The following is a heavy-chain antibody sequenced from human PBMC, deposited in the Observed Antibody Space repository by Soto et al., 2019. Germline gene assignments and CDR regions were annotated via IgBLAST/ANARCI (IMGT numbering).Heavy chain of an antibody. Sequence: QVQLVESGGGVVQPGGSQSLSCAASGFNFGAFEMYWVRQAPGKGLEWVAFISRDGSRKYYAASVLGRFTVSRDNSQNTLSLQMSSLRPEDTDVYYFGKARSAKYSIDYWGQGTLVTVSS. V-gene: IGHV3-30*04. J-gene: IGHJ4*02. CDR1: GFNFGAFE. CDR3: GKARSAKYSIDY. CDR2: ISRDGSRK. D-gene: IGHD6-13*01.